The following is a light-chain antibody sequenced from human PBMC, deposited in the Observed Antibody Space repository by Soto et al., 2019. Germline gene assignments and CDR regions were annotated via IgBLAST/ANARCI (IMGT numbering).Light chain of an antibody. CDR1: QSVSSSY. Sequence: EIVLTQSPVTLSVSPGERATLSCRSSQSVSSSYLAWYQQKPGQAPRLLIHGASSRATGIPDRFSGSGSETDFTLTISRLEPEDFAVYYCQRYGTSLTWTFGQGTKVDIK. J-gene: IGKJ1*01. CDR3: QRYGTSLTWT. V-gene: IGKV3-20*01. CDR2: GAS.